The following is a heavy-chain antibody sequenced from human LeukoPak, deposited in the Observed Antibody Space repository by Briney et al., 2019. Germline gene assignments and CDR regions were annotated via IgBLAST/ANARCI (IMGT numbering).Heavy chain of an antibody. V-gene: IGHV1-69*05. Sequence: GASVKVSCKASGGTFSSYAISWVRQAPGQGLEWMGGIIPIFGTANYAQKFQGRVTITTDESTSTAYMELSSLRSEDTAVYYCARDGGWSGYYRNWFDPWGQETLVTVSS. CDR3: ARDGGWSGYYRNWFDP. D-gene: IGHD3-3*01. J-gene: IGHJ5*02. CDR2: IIPIFGTA. CDR1: GGTFSSYA.